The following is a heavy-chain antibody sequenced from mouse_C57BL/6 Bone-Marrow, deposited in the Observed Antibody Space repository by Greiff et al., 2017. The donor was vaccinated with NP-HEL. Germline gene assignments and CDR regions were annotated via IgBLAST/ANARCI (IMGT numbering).Heavy chain of an antibody. CDR3: ARRYYGSSYRYFDV. Sequence: VQLQQPGAELVKPGASVKLSCKASGYTFTSYWMQWVKQRPGQGLEWIGEIDPSDSYTNYNQKFKGKATLTVDTSSSTAYMQLSSLTSEDSAVYYCARRYYGSSYRYFDVWGTGTTVTVSS. J-gene: IGHJ1*03. CDR2: IDPSDSYT. D-gene: IGHD1-1*01. V-gene: IGHV1-50*01. CDR1: GYTFTSYW.